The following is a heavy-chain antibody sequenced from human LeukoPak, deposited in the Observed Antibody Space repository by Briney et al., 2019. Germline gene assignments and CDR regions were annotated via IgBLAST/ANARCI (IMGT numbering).Heavy chain of an antibody. V-gene: IGHV3-9*01. Sequence: GGSLRLSCVASGFSFHNYAMHWVRRPPGKSLEWVSYINGSSDTKVYADSVKGRFTISRDRARNSVYLQMNSLRPEDRALYYCAKDTGGNGAYFYAMDVCGQGTSRTVSS. J-gene: IGHJ6*02. D-gene: IGHD4-23*01. CDR3: AKDTGGNGAYFYAMDV. CDR1: GFSFHNYA. CDR2: INGSSDTK.